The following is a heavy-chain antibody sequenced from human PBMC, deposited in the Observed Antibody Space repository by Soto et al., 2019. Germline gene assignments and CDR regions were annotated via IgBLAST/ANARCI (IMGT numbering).Heavy chain of an antibody. V-gene: IGHV1-3*04. CDR1: GYTFTAYS. Sequence: QAHLVQSGAEVKKPGASVNISCKASGYTFTAYSMHWVRQAPGQGLEWLGRINIGTGDTEYSRKFQGRVMIARDTSATTGFLEVGSLRSENTAVYLCGRVGSGSAGMDVWGKGSTATVSS. J-gene: IGHJ6*04. CDR3: GRVGSGSAGMDV. D-gene: IGHD6-19*01. CDR2: INIGTGDT.